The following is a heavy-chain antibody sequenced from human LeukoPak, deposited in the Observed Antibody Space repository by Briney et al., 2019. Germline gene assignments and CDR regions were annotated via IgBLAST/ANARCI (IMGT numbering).Heavy chain of an antibody. CDR1: GFTFSSYD. D-gene: IGHD3-10*01. CDR2: IGTAGDT. J-gene: IGHJ5*02. Sequence: GGSLRLSCAASGFTFSSYDMHWVRQATGKGLEWVSAIGTAGDTYYPGSVKGRFIISRENAKNSLYLQMNSLRAEDTAVYYCARACGVRGFNWFDPWGQGTLVTVSS. CDR3: ARACGVRGFNWFDP. V-gene: IGHV3-13*01.